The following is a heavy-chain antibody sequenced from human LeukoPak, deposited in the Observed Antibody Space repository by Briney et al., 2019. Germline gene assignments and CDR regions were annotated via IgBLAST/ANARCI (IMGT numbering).Heavy chain of an antibody. V-gene: IGHV3-7*01. CDR2: IKPDGGEK. CDR3: ARDYRIYSGKNEYFQH. CDR1: GFTFGSYW. Sequence: PGGSLRLSCAASGFTFGSYWMSWVRQAPGKGLEWVANIKPDGGEKYYVDSVRGRFTISRDNAKQSLYLQMNSLRAEDTAMYYCARDYRIYSGKNEYFQHWGQGTLVTVTS. J-gene: IGHJ1*01. D-gene: IGHD6-13*01.